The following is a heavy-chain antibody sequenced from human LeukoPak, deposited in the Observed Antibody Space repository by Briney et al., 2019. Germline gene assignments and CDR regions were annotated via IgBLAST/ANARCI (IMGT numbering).Heavy chain of an antibody. CDR2: IIPIFGTA. J-gene: IGHJ2*01. V-gene: IGHV1-69*13. Sequence: ASVKVSCKASGGTFSSYAISWVRQAPGQGLEWMGGIIPIFGTANYAQKFQGRVTITADESTSTAYMELSSLRSEDTAVYYCASPFRDIVVVPAAQFHWYFDLWGRGTPVTVSS. CDR3: ASPFRDIVVVPAAQFHWYFDL. CDR1: GGTFSSYA. D-gene: IGHD2-2*01.